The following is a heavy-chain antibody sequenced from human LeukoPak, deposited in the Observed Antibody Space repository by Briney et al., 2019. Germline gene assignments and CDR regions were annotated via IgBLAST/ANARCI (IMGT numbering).Heavy chain of an antibody. Sequence: GGSLRLSCAASGFTFSNAWMSWVRQAPGKGLEWVGRIKSKTDGGTTDYAAPVKGRFTISRDDSKNTLYLQMNSLKTEDTAVYYCTTEEYSSGWPDYWGQGTLVTVSS. J-gene: IGHJ4*02. CDR1: GFTFSNAW. V-gene: IGHV3-15*01. D-gene: IGHD6-19*01. CDR2: IKSKTDGGTT. CDR3: TTEEYSSGWPDY.